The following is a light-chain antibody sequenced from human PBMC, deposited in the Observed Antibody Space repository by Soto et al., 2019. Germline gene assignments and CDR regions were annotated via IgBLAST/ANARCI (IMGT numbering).Light chain of an antibody. V-gene: IGLV2-14*03. Sequence: QSALTQPASVSGSPGQSITIPCTGTSSDVGGYNYVSWYQQHPGKAPKLLICDVTNRPSGVSNRFSGSKSGNTASLTISGLQTEDEADYYCSSFASSIPLVFGGGTKVTVL. J-gene: IGLJ2*01. CDR3: SSFASSIPLV. CDR1: SSDVGGYNY. CDR2: DVT.